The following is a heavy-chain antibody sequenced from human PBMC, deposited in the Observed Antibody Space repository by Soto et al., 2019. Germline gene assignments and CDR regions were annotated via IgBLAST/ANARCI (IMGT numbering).Heavy chain of an antibody. Sequence: SGPTLVNPTQTLTLTCTFSGFSLNTSGMCVSWIRQPPGKALEWLALIDWDDDKYYSTSLGTRLTISKDTSKNQVGLTMTNMDPVDTATYYCAWIRVVGFETPMVTSFDYWGPGTLVTVSS. D-gene: IGHD5-18*01. CDR2: IDWDDDK. CDR3: AWIRVVGFETPMVTSFDY. CDR1: GFSLNTSGMC. J-gene: IGHJ4*02. V-gene: IGHV2-70*01.